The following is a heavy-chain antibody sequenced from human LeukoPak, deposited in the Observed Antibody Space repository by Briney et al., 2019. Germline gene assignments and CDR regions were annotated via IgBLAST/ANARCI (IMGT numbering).Heavy chain of an antibody. J-gene: IGHJ4*02. CDR2: IIPIFGTA. V-gene: IGHV1-69*06. CDR3: ARVGGDYDYVWGSYRLDY. D-gene: IGHD3-16*02. Sequence: ASVKVSCKASGGTFSSYAISWVRQAPGQGLEWMGGIIPIFGTANYAQKFQGRVTITADKSTSTAYMELSSLRSEDTAVSYCARVGGDYDYVWGSYRLDYWGQGTLVTVSS. CDR1: GGTFSSYA.